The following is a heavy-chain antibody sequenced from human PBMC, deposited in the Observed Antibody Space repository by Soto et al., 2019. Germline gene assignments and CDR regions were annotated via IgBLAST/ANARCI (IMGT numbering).Heavy chain of an antibody. V-gene: IGHV5-10-1*01. J-gene: IGHJ6*02. CDR3: ASRPAAARLRQPGMDV. CDR1: GYSFTSYW. Sequence: GESLKISCKGSGYSFTSYWISSVRQMPGKGLQWMGRIDPSDSYTNYSPSFQGHVTISADNSISTAYLQWSSLKASDTAMYYCASRPAAARLRQPGMDVWGQGTTVTVSS. CDR2: IDPSDSYT. D-gene: IGHD6-6*01.